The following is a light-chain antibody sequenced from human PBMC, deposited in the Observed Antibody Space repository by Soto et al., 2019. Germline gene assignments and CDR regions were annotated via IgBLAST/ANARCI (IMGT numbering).Light chain of an antibody. V-gene: IGLV2-8*01. J-gene: IGLJ1*01. CDR1: SSDVGGYNY. CDR3: SSYAGSSHV. CDR2: EVN. Sequence: QSPLTQPPSASGSPGQSFAISCTGTSSDVGGYNYVSWYQQHPGKAPKLMIYEVNKRPSGVPDRFSGSKSGNTASLTVSGLQAEDEADYYCSSYAGSSHVFGTGTKSPS.